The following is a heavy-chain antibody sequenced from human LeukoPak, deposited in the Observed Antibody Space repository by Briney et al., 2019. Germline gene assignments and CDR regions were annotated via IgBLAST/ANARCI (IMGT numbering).Heavy chain of an antibody. CDR3: ARGWVRGVPRYNWFDP. V-gene: IGHV3-7*01. Sequence: GGSLRLSCAASGFTFSRYWMSWVRQAPGKGLEWVANIKQDGSEKYYVDSVKGRFTISRDNAKNSLYLQMNSLRAEDTAVYYCARGWVRGVPRYNWFDPWGQGTLVTVSS. D-gene: IGHD3-10*01. CDR2: IKQDGSEK. J-gene: IGHJ5*02. CDR1: GFTFSRYW.